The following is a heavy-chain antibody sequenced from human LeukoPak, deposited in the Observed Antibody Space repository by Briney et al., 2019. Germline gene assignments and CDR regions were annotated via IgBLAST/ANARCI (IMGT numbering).Heavy chain of an antibody. Sequence: GGSLRLSCSTSGFTFKNHAMGWVRQAPGKGLEWVSGISGPGDSTYYADSVKGRFFMSREDSKTTVYLQMNSLRAEDTAIYYCAKGAEIDLWGQGTLVTVSS. CDR2: ISGPGDST. J-gene: IGHJ5*02. CDR3: AKGAEIDL. V-gene: IGHV3-23*01. D-gene: IGHD3-16*01. CDR1: GFTFKNHA.